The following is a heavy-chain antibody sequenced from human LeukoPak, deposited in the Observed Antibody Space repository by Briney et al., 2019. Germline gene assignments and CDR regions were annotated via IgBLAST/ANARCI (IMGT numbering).Heavy chain of an antibody. CDR2: ISSSSSTI. CDR3: ARYDYASTPDY. D-gene: IGHD4-17*01. V-gene: IGHV3-48*01. CDR1: GFTFSSYI. Sequence: GGSLRLSCAASGFTFSSYIMNWVRQAPGKGLEWVSYISSSSSTIYYADSVKGRFTISRDNAKNSLYLQMNSLRAEDTAVYYCARYDYASTPDYWGQGTLVTVSS. J-gene: IGHJ4*02.